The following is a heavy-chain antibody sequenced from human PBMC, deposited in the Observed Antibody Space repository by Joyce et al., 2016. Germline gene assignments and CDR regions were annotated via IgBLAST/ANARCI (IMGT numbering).Heavy chain of an antibody. V-gene: IGHV4-31*03. Sequence: QVQLQESGPGLVKPSQTLSLTCTVSGGSISSGGYYWNWIRQYPGKGLEWIGYIHYSGSAYYNPSLKSRITISVDTSKNQFSLKLSSVTAADTALYYCARVDAARGIATAQPLYWGQGTLVTVSS. CDR3: ARVDAARGIATAQPLY. CDR2: IHYSGSA. J-gene: IGHJ4*02. D-gene: IGHD3-9*01. CDR1: GGSISSGGYY.